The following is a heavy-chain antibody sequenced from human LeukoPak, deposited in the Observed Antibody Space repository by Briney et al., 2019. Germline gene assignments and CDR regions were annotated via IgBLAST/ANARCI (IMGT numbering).Heavy chain of an antibody. CDR3: ARDGSQQLVHTFDI. CDR1: GFTFSSYW. D-gene: IGHD6-13*01. V-gene: IGHV3-7*01. Sequence: PGGSLRLSCAASGFTFSSYWMSWVRQAPGKGLEWVANIKEDGGEKYYVDSVKGRFTISRDNAKNSLYLQMTSLRAEDTAVYYCARDGSQQLVHTFDIWGQGTMVTVSS. J-gene: IGHJ3*02. CDR2: IKEDGGEK.